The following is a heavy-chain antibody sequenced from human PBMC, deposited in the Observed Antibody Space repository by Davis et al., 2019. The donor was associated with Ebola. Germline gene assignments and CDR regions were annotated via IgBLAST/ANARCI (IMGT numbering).Heavy chain of an antibody. CDR2: ISYDGRNK. CDR3: AKDAPYCSGGSCYSNWFDP. Sequence: GGSLRLSCAASGFTFSSYVIHWVRQAPGKGLEWVAFISYDGRNKYYAGSVKGRFTISRDNSKNTLYLQMNSLRAEDTAVYYCAKDAPYCSGGSCYSNWFDPWGQGTLVTVSS. D-gene: IGHD2-15*01. CDR1: GFTFSSYV. V-gene: IGHV3-30*04. J-gene: IGHJ5*02.